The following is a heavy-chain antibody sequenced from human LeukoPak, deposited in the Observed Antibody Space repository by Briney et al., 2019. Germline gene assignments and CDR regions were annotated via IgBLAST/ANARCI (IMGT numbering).Heavy chain of an antibody. Sequence: PSETLSLTCTVSGVSIGSSSYYWVWLRQPPGKGLEWSVSRYYSGSTYYNPFLDSRVTITVDTTKNQYSLKLSSVTAADTAVYYCARVEGDCSSTSCYHDYWGQGTLVTVSS. D-gene: IGHD2-2*01. CDR2: RYYSGST. J-gene: IGHJ4*02. CDR3: ARVEGDCSSTSCYHDY. CDR1: GVSIGSSSYY. V-gene: IGHV4-39*07.